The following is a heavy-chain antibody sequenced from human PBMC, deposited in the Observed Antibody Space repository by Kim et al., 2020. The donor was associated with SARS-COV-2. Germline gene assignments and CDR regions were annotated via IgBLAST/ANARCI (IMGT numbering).Heavy chain of an antibody. CDR3: AADRYYDFWSGYYPNWFDP. J-gene: IGHJ5*02. D-gene: IGHD3-3*01. CDR2: IVVGSGNT. V-gene: IGHV1-58*01. CDR1: GFTFTSSA. Sequence: SVKVSCKASGFTFTSSAVQWVRQARGQRLEWIGWIVVGSGNTNYAQKFQERVTITRDMSTSTAYMELSSLRSEDTAVYYCAADRYYDFWSGYYPNWFDPWGQGTLVTVSS.